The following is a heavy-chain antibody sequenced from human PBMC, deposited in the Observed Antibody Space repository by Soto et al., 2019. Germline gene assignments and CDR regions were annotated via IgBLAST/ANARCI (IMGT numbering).Heavy chain of an antibody. Sequence: QITLKESGPPLVKPTQTLTLTCTFSGFSFRNSGVGVGWIRQPPGKALEWLALIYWNDDKRYSPSLKSRLTVTRDTSKNQVVLTMTNIDPVDTATYYCGHRSPDTLYFYDYFDYWGQGTLVTVSS. V-gene: IGHV2-5*01. CDR3: GHRSPDTLYFYDYFDY. CDR1: GFSFRNSGVG. D-gene: IGHD3-22*01. CDR2: IYWNDDK. J-gene: IGHJ4*02.